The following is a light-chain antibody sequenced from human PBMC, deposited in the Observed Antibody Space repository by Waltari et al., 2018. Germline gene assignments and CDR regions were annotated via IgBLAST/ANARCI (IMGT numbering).Light chain of an antibody. V-gene: IGKV3-20*01. Sequence: ELVLTQSPGTLSLSHGERATLSCRASQRVTSISLTWYQQKVGQAPRLLIYGTSSRATGIPDRFSGSGSGTDFTLTISRLEPEDFAVYYCQQYDGEVVTFGGGTKVEI. CDR3: QQYDGEVVT. J-gene: IGKJ4*01. CDR1: QRVTSIS. CDR2: GTS.